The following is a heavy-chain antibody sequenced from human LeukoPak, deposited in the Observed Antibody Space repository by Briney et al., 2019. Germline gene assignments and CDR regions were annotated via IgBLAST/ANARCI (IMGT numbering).Heavy chain of an antibody. Sequence: PSETLSLTCAVSGGSISSSNWWSWVRQPPGKGLEWIGEIYHSGSTNYNPSLMSRVTISVDKSKNQFSLKLSSVTAADTAVYYCARDNYYDSSGYFDYWGQGTLVTVSS. V-gene: IGHV4-4*02. D-gene: IGHD3-22*01. J-gene: IGHJ4*02. CDR2: IYHSGST. CDR3: ARDNYYDSSGYFDY. CDR1: GGSISSSNW.